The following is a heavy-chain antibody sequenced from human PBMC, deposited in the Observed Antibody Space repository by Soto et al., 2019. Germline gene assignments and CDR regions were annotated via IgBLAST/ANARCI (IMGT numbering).Heavy chain of an antibody. J-gene: IGHJ4*02. Sequence: SETLSLTCTVSGGSISSSSYYWGWIRQPPGKGLEGIGSIYYSGSTYYNPSLKSRVTISVDTSKNQFSLKLSSVTAADTAVYYCARGPGEVVVVITYYFDYWGQGTLVTVSS. CDR2: IYYSGST. V-gene: IGHV4-39*07. CDR3: ARGPGEVVVVITYYFDY. CDR1: GGSISSSSYY. D-gene: IGHD3-22*01.